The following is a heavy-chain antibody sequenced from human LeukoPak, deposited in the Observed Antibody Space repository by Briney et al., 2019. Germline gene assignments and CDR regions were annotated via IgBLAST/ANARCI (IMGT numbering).Heavy chain of an antibody. CDR1: GFIFSSYA. CDR2: SGSGGST. V-gene: IGHV3-23*01. CDR3: AKNFWSGYYPDY. J-gene: IGHJ4*02. D-gene: IGHD3-3*01. Sequence: GGSLRLSCAGSGFIFSSYAMSWVRQAPGKGLEWVSGSGSGGSTHYADSVKGRFTISRDNSKNTLYLQMNSLRAEDTAKYYCAKNFWSGYYPDYWGQGTLVTVSS.